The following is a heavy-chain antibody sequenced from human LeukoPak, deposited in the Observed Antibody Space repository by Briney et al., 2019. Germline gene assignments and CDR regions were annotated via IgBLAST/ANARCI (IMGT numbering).Heavy chain of an antibody. V-gene: IGHV3-74*01. CDR2: INNDGTAT. J-gene: IGHJ4*02. CDR1: GFTFNYFW. CDR3: ATVSEY. Sequence: HPGGSLRLSRAASGFTFNYFWMHWVRQVPGKGPVWVSGINNDGTATYYADSVKGRFTISRDNAKNTVYLQMNGLRAEDTSVYFCATVSEYWGQGTLVTVSS.